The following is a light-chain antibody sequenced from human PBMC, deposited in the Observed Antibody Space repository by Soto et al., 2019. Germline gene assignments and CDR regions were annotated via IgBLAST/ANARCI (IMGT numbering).Light chain of an antibody. Sequence: EIVMTQSPPTLPVSPREGDTLFCRASQSVSSKLAWYQQKPGQAPRLLIYGASTRDTDIPARFSGGGSGTDFTLTISSLEPEDFAVYYCQQRSNWPWTFGQGTKVDI. CDR1: QSVSSK. CDR2: GAS. J-gene: IGKJ1*01. V-gene: IGKV3-15*01. CDR3: QQRSNWPWT.